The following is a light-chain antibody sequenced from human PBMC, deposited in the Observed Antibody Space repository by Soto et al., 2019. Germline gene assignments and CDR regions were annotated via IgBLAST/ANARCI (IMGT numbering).Light chain of an antibody. CDR3: SSRTTSSTVYV. Sequence: QSVLTQPDSVSGSPGQSITISCTGTSSDVGGFNYVSWYQQHTGKAPKLKIYEVSNRPSGVSNRFSGSKSGNTASLTISWLQAEDEANYFCSSRTTSSTVYVFGTGTKVTVL. CDR2: EVS. V-gene: IGLV2-14*03. CDR1: SSDVGGFNY. J-gene: IGLJ1*01.